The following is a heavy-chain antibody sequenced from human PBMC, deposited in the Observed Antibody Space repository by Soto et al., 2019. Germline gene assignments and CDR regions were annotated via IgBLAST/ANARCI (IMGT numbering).Heavy chain of an antibody. CDR3: ARGNFGYSGYKSFLSPKYFDY. Sequence: SQTLSLTCAISGDSVSSNSAAWNWIRQSPSRGLEWLGRTYYSSKWYNDYAVSVKSRITINPDTSKNQFSLQLNSVTPEDTAVYYCARGNFGYSGYKSFLSPKYFDYWGKGTLGNVSS. V-gene: IGHV6-1*01. D-gene: IGHD5-12*01. J-gene: IGHJ4*02. CDR1: GDSVSSNSAA. CDR2: TYYSSKWYN.